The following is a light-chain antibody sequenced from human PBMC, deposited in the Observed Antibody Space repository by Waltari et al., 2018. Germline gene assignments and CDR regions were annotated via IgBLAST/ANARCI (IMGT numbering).Light chain of an antibody. CDR1: SSDVGNYNY. Sequence: QSALTQPASVSGSPGQSITISCTGTSSDVGNYNYVSWFQQHPGKAPQLIIHDVNKRPSGVSNRFSVSKSANTAYLTISGLQAEDEADYYCSSYTSITTVVFGGGTKLTVL. V-gene: IGLV2-14*03. CDR2: DVN. J-gene: IGLJ2*01. CDR3: SSYTSITTVV.